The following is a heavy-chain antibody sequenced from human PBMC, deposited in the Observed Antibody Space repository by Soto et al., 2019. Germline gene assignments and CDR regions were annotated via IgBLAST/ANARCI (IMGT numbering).Heavy chain of an antibody. J-gene: IGHJ4*02. CDR1: GFIFSGSA. V-gene: IGHV3-64D*08. CDR2: ITSTGATA. CDR3: VRNTRSTSSTTLGYFDI. D-gene: IGHD2-2*01. Sequence: GGSLRLSCSASGFIFSGSAMHWVRQAPGKGLEYVSAITSTGATAYYADSVKGRFSISRDNSKDTLYLQMSSLRAEDTAVYYCVRNTRSTSSTTLGYFDIWGQGTRVTVSS.